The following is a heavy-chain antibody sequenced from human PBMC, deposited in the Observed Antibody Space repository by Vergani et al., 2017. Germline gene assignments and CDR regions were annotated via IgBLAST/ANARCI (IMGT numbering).Heavy chain of an antibody. D-gene: IGHD4-17*01. CDR1: GFTFSSYG. V-gene: IGHV3-30*03. CDR2: ISYDGSNK. CDR3: ARGASGDYVSSFDY. Sequence: QVQLVESGGGVVQPGRSLRLSCAASGFTFSSYGMHWVRQAPGKGLEWVAVISYDGSNKYYADSVKGRFTISRDNSKNTLYLQMNSLRAEDTAVYYCARGASGDYVSSFDYWGQGTLVTVSS. J-gene: IGHJ4*02.